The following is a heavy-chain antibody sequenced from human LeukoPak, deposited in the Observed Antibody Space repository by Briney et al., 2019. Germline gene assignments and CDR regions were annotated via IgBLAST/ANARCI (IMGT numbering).Heavy chain of an antibody. J-gene: IGHJ5*02. D-gene: IGHD6-19*01. Sequence: SETLSLTCTVSGGSISSYYWSWIRQPAGKGLEWIGRIYTSGSTNYNPSLKSRVTMSVDTSKNQFSLKLSSVTPADTAVYSCARDPARLGPGGFEPWGQGTLVTVSS. V-gene: IGHV4-4*07. CDR2: IYTSGST. CDR1: GGSISSYY. CDR3: ARDPARLGPGGFEP.